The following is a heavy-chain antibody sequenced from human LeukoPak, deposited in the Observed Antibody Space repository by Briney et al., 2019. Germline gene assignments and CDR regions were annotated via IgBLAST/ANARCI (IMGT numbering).Heavy chain of an antibody. Sequence: GASVNVSCKASGYTFTSYDINWVRQATGQGLEWMGWMNPNSGNTGYAQKFQGRVTMTRNTSISTAYMELSSLRSEDTAVYYCARGDNIFGVVYDAFDIWGQGTMVTVSS. V-gene: IGHV1-8*01. D-gene: IGHD3-3*01. J-gene: IGHJ3*02. CDR3: ARGDNIFGVVYDAFDI. CDR1: GYTFTSYD. CDR2: MNPNSGNT.